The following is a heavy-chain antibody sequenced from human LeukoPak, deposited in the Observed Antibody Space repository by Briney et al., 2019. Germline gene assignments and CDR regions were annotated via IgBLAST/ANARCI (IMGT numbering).Heavy chain of an antibody. CDR1: GFTFSSNW. V-gene: IGHV3-74*01. CDR3: VKRVYTSVSFDC. Sequence: GGSLRLSCAASGFTFSSNWMHWVRQAPGKGLVWVSRINEDGSTTNYADSVKGRSTIFRDNAKNTLYLQMNSLRAEDTAVYYCVKRVYTSVSFDCWGQGTLVTVSS. D-gene: IGHD6-19*01. J-gene: IGHJ4*02. CDR2: INEDGSTT.